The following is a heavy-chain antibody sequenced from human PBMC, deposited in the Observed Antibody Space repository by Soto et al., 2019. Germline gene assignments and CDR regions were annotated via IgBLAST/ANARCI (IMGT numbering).Heavy chain of an antibody. CDR1: GYKFTSYE. J-gene: IGHJ6*02. CDR3: AIRRPNYYSFMDV. CDR2: MNPNSGNT. Sequence: SVKVSCKSSGYKFTSYEIIWVRQATGQGLEWMGWMNPNSGNTGYAQKFQGRVTMSRTTSKSTAYLELRSLRSDATAVYFCAIRRPNYYSFMDVRG. D-gene: IGHD3-16*01. V-gene: IGHV1-8*01.